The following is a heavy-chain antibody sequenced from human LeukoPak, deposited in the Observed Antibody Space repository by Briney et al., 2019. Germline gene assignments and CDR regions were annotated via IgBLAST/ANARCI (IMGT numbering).Heavy chain of an antibody. V-gene: IGHV3-49*04. CDR3: TRGRRATHDY. CDR1: GFTFGDYS. D-gene: IGHD1-26*01. CDR2: IRSKAYGGTT. Sequence: GGSLRLSRTASGFTFGDYSMNWVRQAPGKGLEWVGFIRSKAYGGTTEYAASVKGRFTISRDDSKSIAYLQMNSLKTEDTAVYYCTRGRRATHDYWGQGTLVTVSS. J-gene: IGHJ4*02.